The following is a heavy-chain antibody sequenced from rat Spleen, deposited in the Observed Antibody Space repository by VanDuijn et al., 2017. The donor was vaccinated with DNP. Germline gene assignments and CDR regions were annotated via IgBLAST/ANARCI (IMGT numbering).Heavy chain of an antibody. V-gene: IGHV5-31*01. J-gene: IGHJ3*01. D-gene: IGHD1-1*01. Sequence: EVQLVESGGDLVQPGRSLKLSCVASRFIFNTYWMTWFRQVPGKGLEWVASINSSGGRTYYPDSVKGRFTISRDNAGDTLYLQMNSPRSEDTATYYCAIYFYSGDDWFGYWGQGTLVTVSS. CDR1: RFIFNTYW. CDR2: INSSGGRT. CDR3: AIYFYSGDDWFGY.